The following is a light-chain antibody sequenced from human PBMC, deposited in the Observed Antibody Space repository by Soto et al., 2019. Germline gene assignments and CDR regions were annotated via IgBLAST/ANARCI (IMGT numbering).Light chain of an antibody. CDR2: DVS. Sequence: QSVLTQPASVSRSPGQSITISCTGTSRDVGGYNYVSWYQQHPGKAPKLMIYDVSNRPSGVSNRFSGSKSGNTASLTISGLQAEDEADYYCSSYTSSSTPDVGFGGGTKVTVL. V-gene: IGLV2-14*01. CDR1: SRDVGGYNY. J-gene: IGLJ2*01. CDR3: SSYTSSSTPDVG.